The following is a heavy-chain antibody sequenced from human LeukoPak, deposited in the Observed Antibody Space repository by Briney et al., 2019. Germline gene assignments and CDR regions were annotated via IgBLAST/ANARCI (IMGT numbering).Heavy chain of an antibody. D-gene: IGHD3-10*01. CDR1: GFGVSKND. J-gene: IGHJ4*02. CDR2: IQSAGGT. Sequence: GGSLRLSCAASGFGVSKNDMTWVRQTPGKGLEWVSVIQSAGGTYYADSVKGRFIISKDDSKNTLYLQMNYLRVEDTAVYYCAGTTYLFGSGTYPYWGQGTLVTVSS. V-gene: IGHV3-66*01. CDR3: AGTTYLFGSGTYPY.